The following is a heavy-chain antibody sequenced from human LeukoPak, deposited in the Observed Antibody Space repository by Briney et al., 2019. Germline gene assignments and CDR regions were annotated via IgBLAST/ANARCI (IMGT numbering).Heavy chain of an antibody. J-gene: IGHJ6*03. CDR2: ISRSGSTI. CDR1: GFTFSDYN. V-gene: IGHV3-11*04. CDR3: ARGEVVTASLPDYFYYYMDV. Sequence: GGSLRLSCAASGFTFSDYNMRWIRQAPGKGLEWVSSISRSGSTIYYADSVKGRFTISRDNAKNSLFLQMNSLRAEDTAVYYCARGEVVTASLPDYFYYYMDVWGKGTTVTISS. D-gene: IGHD2-21*02.